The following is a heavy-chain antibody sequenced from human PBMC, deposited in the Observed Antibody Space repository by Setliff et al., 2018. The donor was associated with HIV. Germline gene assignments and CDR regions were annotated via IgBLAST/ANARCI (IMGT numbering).Heavy chain of an antibody. CDR3: ARDRYYDSSGYSGSAFDI. J-gene: IGHJ3*02. CDR2: ISSSSSYI. Sequence: GGSLRLSCAASGFTFSSYSMNWVRQAPGKGLEWVSSISSSSSYIYYADSVKGRFTISRDNAKNSLYLQMNSLRAEDTAVYYCARDRYYDSSGYSGSAFDIWGQGTMVTVS. V-gene: IGHV3-21*01. CDR1: GFTFSSYS. D-gene: IGHD3-22*01.